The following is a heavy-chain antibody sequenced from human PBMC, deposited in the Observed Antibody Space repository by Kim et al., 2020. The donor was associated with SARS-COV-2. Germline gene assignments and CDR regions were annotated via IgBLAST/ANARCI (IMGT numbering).Heavy chain of an antibody. V-gene: IGHV1-8*01. Sequence: ASVKVSCKASGDTFTSYDINWVRQATGQGLEWMGWMNPNIGNTSYAQKFQGRVTMTGNNSISTAYMELSSLRSEDTAVYYCARGVVHYYDSSGSYPSFFDYWGQGTLVTVSS. J-gene: IGHJ4*02. D-gene: IGHD3-22*01. CDR1: GDTFTSYD. CDR2: MNPNIGNT. CDR3: ARGVVHYYDSSGSYPSFFDY.